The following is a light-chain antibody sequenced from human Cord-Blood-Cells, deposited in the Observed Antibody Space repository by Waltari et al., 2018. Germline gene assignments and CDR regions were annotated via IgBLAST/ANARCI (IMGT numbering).Light chain of an antibody. CDR3: CSYAGSSTWV. CDR1: SRDVGSYNL. J-gene: IGLJ3*02. CDR2: EGS. V-gene: IGLV2-23*01. Sequence: QSALTQPASVSGSPGQSITISCTGTSRDVGSYNLVSWYQQHPSKAPNLMIYEGSKRPSGVSNRFSGSKSGNTASLTISGLQAEDEADYYCCSYAGSSTWVFGGGTKLTVL.